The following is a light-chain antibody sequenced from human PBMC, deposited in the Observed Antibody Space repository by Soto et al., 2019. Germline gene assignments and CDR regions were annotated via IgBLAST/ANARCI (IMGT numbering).Light chain of an antibody. CDR1: SSDVGTYNY. Sequence: QSALTQPASVSGSPGQSITISCTGTSSDVGTYNYVSWYQQHPGKAPKVMIYDVSNRPSGVSNRFSGSKSGNTASLTISGLQAEDEADYYCSSCTGSTTSVIFGGGTKPTVL. J-gene: IGLJ2*01. CDR2: DVS. V-gene: IGLV2-14*03. CDR3: SSCTGSTTSVI.